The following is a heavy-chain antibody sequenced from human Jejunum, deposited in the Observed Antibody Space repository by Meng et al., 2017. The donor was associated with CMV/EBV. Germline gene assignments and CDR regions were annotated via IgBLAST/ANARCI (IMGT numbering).Heavy chain of an antibody. CDR3: ARDGGLGAFDI. J-gene: IGHJ3*02. V-gene: IGHV3-13*01. D-gene: IGHD3-16*01. CDR2: IGTVGDT. Sequence: SCAASGVTFSTYDMHWVRQATGKGLEWVSGIGTVGDTYYPDSVKGRFTISREHAKNSLYLQMNSLRAGDTAVYYCARDGGLGAFDIWGQGTMVTVSS. CDR1: GVTFSTYD.